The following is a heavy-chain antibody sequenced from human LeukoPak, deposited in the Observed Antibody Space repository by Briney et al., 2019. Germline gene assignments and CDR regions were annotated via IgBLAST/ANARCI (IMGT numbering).Heavy chain of an antibody. CDR3: ARPRRSSWYNSDAFDI. D-gene: IGHD6-13*01. CDR1: GYTFSNSI. J-gene: IGHJ3*02. V-gene: IGHV5-51*01. Sequence: GESLKISCKGSGYTFSNSIIGWVRQMPGKGLEWMGIIYPGDSETRYSPSFQGQVTISADKSISTAYLQWSSLRASDTAMYYCARPRRSSWYNSDAFDIWGQGTMVTVSS. CDR2: IYPGDSET.